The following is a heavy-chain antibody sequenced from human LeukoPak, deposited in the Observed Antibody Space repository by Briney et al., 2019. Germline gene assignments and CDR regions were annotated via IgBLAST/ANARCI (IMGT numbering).Heavy chain of an antibody. CDR2: IYSGGNT. J-gene: IGHJ4*02. Sequence: GGSLRLSCAASGFTFSTYAMHWVRQAPGKGLEWVSIIYSGGNTYYADSVKGRFTISRDDSKNTLLLQMDSLRAEDTAIYYCARDSGFSSYSYWGQGTLVTVSS. V-gene: IGHV3-53*01. CDR3: ARDSGFSSYSY. CDR1: GFTFSTYA. D-gene: IGHD2-15*01.